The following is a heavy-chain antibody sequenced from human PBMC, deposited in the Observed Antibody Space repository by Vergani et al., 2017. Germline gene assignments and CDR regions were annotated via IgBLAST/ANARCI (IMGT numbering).Heavy chain of an antibody. CDR2: THWNGGST. J-gene: IGHJ2*01. V-gene: IGHV3-20*04. Sequence: EVQRVESGGGVVRPGGSLRLPCSASGFTFDDYGMSWVRQAPGKGLAWVSGTHWNGGSTGYADSVKGRFTISRDNAKNSLYLQMNSLRAEDTAWYYCARDRSYDILTGYYPNWYFDLWGRGTLVTVSS. CDR1: GFTFDDYG. D-gene: IGHD3-9*01. CDR3: ARDRSYDILTGYYPNWYFDL.